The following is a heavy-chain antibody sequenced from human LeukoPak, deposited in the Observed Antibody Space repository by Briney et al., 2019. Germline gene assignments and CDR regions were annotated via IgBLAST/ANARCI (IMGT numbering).Heavy chain of an antibody. D-gene: IGHD3-16*02. CDR1: GLTFSSYT. V-gene: IGHV3-21*01. CDR3: ARAYDYVWGSYRYSFDY. J-gene: IGHJ4*02. Sequence: GRSLRLSCEASGLTFSSYTMHWVRQAPGKGLEWVSSISSSSSYIYYADSVKGRFTISRDNAKNSLYLQMNSLRAEDTAVYYCARAYDYVWGSYRYSFDYWGQGTLVTVSS. CDR2: ISSSSSYI.